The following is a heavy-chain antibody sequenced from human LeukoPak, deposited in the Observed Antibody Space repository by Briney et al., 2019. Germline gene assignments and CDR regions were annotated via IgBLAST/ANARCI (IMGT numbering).Heavy chain of an antibody. J-gene: IGHJ1*01. CDR1: GGTFSSYA. Sequence: ASVKVSCKASGGTFSSYAINWVRQATGQGLEWMGWMNPNSGNTGYAQKFQGRVTMTRNTSISTVYMELSSLRSEDTAVYYCARDSPARGDPPPHWGQGTLVTVSS. CDR2: MNPNSGNT. CDR3: ARDSPARGDPPPH. D-gene: IGHD3-10*01. V-gene: IGHV1-8*02.